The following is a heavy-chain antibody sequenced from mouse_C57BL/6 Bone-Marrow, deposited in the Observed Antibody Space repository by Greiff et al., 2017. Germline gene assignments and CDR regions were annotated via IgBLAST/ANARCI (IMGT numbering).Heavy chain of an antibody. CDR3: SSFDGNYFDF. CDR1: GFNIKDAY. CDR2: IDPEIGAT. V-gene: IGHV14-4*01. Sequence: EVQLQQSGAELVRPGASVKLSCTASGFNIKDAYIPWVKQRPEQGLEWIGWIDPEIGATEYASKFQGKATITSDTSSNTAYLQLSSLTSEDTAVYYCSSFDGNYFDFWGQGTPLTVAA. J-gene: IGHJ2*01. D-gene: IGHD2-3*01.